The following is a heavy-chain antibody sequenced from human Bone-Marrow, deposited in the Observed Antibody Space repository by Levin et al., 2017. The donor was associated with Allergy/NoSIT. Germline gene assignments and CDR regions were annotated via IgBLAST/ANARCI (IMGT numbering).Heavy chain of an antibody. CDR2: ISYEGNNK. CDR1: GFPFSYYS. CDR3: ARGRHTVMELAFDY. J-gene: IGHJ4*01. D-gene: IGHD1-26*01. V-gene: IGHV3-30-3*01. Sequence: GGSLRLSCAASGFPFSYYSMHWVRQAPGKGLEWVAVISYEGNNKNYADSVKGRFTISRDTSKNTLYVQMNSLRGEDTAVYYCARGRHTVMELAFDYWGQGTLVTVSS.